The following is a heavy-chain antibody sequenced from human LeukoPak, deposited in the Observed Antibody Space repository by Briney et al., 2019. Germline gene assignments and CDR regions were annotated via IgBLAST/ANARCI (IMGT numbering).Heavy chain of an antibody. CDR2: IYHSGST. J-gene: IGHJ4*02. D-gene: IGHD3-22*01. CDR3: ARAYYYDSSGYYYVLDY. V-gene: IGHV4-4*02. CDR1: GGSISSSNW. Sequence: PSETLSLTCAVSGGSISSSNWWSWVRQPPGKGLEWIGEIYHSGSTNYNPSLKSRVTISVDKSKNQFSLKLSSVTAADTAVYYCARAYYYDSSGYYYVLDYWGQGTLVTVSS.